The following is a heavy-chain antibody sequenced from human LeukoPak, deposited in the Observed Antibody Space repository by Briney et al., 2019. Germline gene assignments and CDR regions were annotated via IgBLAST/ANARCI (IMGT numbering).Heavy chain of an antibody. D-gene: IGHD1-26*01. J-gene: IGHJ5*02. CDR3: AKDQAGA. Sequence: WVRQAPGKGLEWVAFIRYDGNDTYYADSVKGRFTTSRDNSKNIVFLQMNSLRADDTAVYYCAKDQAGAWGQGTLVTVSS. CDR2: IRYDGNDT. V-gene: IGHV3-30*02.